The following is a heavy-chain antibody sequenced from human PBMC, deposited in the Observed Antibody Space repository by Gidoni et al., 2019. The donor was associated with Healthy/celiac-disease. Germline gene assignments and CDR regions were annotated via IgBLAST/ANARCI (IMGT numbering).Heavy chain of an antibody. Sequence: QVQLVQSGAEVKKPGAAVKVSCKASGYTCTSYDINWVRQATGQGLEWMGWMNPNSGNTGYAQKFQGIVTITRNTSISTAYMELSSLRSEDTAVYYCARGARRIAAAVGYWGQGTLVTVSS. CDR1: GYTCTSYD. J-gene: IGHJ4*02. V-gene: IGHV1-8*01. CDR3: ARGARRIAAAVGY. D-gene: IGHD6-13*01. CDR2: MNPNSGNT.